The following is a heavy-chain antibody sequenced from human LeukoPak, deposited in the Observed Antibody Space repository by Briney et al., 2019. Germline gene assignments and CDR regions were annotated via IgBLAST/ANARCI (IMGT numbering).Heavy chain of an antibody. J-gene: IGHJ4*02. CDR3: ARDFGARGWFDY. D-gene: IGHD6-19*01. CDR1: GFTVSSNY. Sequence: PGGSLRLSCAASGFTVSSNYMSWVRQAPGKGLEWVSVIYSGGSTYYADSVKGRFTISRDNAKNSLYLQMNSLRAEDTAVYYCARDFGARGWFDYWGQGTLVTVSS. CDR2: IYSGGST. V-gene: IGHV3-66*01.